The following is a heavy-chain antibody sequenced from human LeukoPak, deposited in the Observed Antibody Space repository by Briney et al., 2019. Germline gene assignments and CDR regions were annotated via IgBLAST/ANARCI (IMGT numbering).Heavy chain of an antibody. V-gene: IGHV4-39*01. D-gene: IGHD2-2*01. Sequence: SETLSLTCTVSGGSISSSSYYWGWIRQPPGKGLEWIGSIYYSGSTYYNPSLKSRVTISVDTSKNQFSLKLSSVTAADTAVYYCARGLPGYCSSTSCYAEEWGFDYWGQGTLVTVSS. CDR1: GGSISSSSYY. CDR2: IYYSGST. J-gene: IGHJ4*02. CDR3: ARGLPGYCSSTSCYAEEWGFDY.